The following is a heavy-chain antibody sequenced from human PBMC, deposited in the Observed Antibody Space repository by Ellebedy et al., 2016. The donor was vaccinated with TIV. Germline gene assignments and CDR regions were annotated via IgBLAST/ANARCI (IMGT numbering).Heavy chain of an antibody. J-gene: IGHJ4*02. D-gene: IGHD3-22*01. CDR2: ISTDGRNE. V-gene: IGHV3-30*18. CDR1: GFTFGDNG. Sequence: GESLKISCAGSGFTFGDNGIHWVRQAPGKGLEWVAVISTDGRNEYYRDSVRGRFTISRDNSRDTVYLQMNSLRTEDTAIYFCGKDQSSGASPDYWGPGTLVIVSS. CDR3: GKDQSSGASPDY.